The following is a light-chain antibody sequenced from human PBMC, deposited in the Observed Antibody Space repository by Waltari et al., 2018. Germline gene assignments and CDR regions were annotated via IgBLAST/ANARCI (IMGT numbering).Light chain of an antibody. V-gene: IGKV3-15*01. CDR1: QRIGSN. Sequence: DIVMTQSPATLSVSPGERATLSCRASQRIGSNLAWYQHNPGQAPRVLLYGASTRATGIPARFSGSGSGTEFTLTISSLQSADFAVYYCQQYNNWPETFGQGTKVEIK. J-gene: IGKJ1*01. CDR2: GAS. CDR3: QQYNNWPET.